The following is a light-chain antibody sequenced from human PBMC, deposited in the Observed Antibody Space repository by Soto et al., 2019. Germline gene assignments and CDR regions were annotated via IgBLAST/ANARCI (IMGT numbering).Light chain of an antibody. CDR2: DAP. Sequence: DIQMTQSPSSLSASVGDRVTITCQASQDISNYLNWYQQKPGKAPKLLIYDAPNLETGVPSRFSGSGSGTYFTFTISSLQPEDIATYYCQQYDNLPITFGQGTRLEIK. CDR1: QDISNY. J-gene: IGKJ5*01. V-gene: IGKV1-33*01. CDR3: QQYDNLPIT.